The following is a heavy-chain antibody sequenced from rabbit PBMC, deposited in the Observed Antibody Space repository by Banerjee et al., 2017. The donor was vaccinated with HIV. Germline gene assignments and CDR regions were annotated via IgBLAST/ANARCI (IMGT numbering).Heavy chain of an antibody. V-gene: IGHV1S40*01. Sequence: SLEEAGGHLVKPGASLTVTCTASGFSFSSSYYMCWVRQAPGKGLEWIACIYAGSSGSTYYATWAKGRFTISKTSSTTVTLQMTSLTAADTATYFCARCAGYGGYGYGYLDFWGPGTLVTVS. D-gene: IGHD6-1*01. CDR2: IYAGSSGST. CDR3: ARCAGYGGYGYGYLDF. CDR1: GFSFSSSYY. J-gene: IGHJ6*01.